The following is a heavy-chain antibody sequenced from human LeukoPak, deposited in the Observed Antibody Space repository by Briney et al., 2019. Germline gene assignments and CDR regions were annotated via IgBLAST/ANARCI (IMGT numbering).Heavy chain of an antibody. J-gene: IGHJ4*02. CDR1: GYTLTELS. V-gene: IGHV1-24*01. Sequence: ASVKVSCKVSGYTLTELSMHWVRQAPGKGLEWMGGFDPEDGETIYAQKFQGRVTMTTDTSTSTAYMELRSLRSDDTAVYYCARGHYYDSSGYDYWGQGTLVTVSS. D-gene: IGHD3-22*01. CDR3: ARGHYYDSSGYDY. CDR2: FDPEDGET.